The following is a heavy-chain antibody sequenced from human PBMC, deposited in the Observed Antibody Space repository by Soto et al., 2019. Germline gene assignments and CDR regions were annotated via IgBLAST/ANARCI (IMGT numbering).Heavy chain of an antibody. CDR3: ARSEYDFWSCPPHDAFDI. D-gene: IGHD3-3*01. Sequence: QVQLVQSGAEVKKPGSSVKVSCKASGGTFSSYTISWVRQAPGQGLEWMGRIIPILGIANYAQKFQGRVTITADKSTSTAYMELSSLRSEDTAVYYCARSEYDFWSCPPHDAFDIWGQGTMVTVSS. J-gene: IGHJ3*02. CDR2: IIPILGIA. CDR1: GGTFSSYT. V-gene: IGHV1-69*02.